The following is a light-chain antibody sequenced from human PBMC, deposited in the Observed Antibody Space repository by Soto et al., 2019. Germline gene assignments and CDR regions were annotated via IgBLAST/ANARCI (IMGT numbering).Light chain of an antibody. Sequence: QSVLTQPPSVSGAPGQRVTISCTGSSSNIGAGYDVHWYQQLPGTAPKLLIYRNNQRPSGVPDRFSASKSGNTASLTISGLQAEDEAEYYCSSYTNINTRACVFGTGTKLTVL. CDR2: RNN. CDR3: SSYTNINTRACV. J-gene: IGLJ1*01. V-gene: IGLV1-40*01. CDR1: SSNIGAGYD.